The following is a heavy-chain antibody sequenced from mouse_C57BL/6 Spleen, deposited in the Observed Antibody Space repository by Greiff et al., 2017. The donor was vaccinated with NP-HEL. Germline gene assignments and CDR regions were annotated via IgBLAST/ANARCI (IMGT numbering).Heavy chain of an antibody. Sequence: DVQLQESGPGLVKPSQSLSLTCSVTGYSITSGYYWNWIRQFPGNKLEWMGYISYDGSNNYNPSLKNRISITRDTSKNQFFLKLNSVTTEDTATYYCARDRIYDGYYDAMDYWGQGTSVTVSS. CDR1: GYSITSGYY. V-gene: IGHV3-6*01. CDR3: ARDRIYDGYYDAMDY. CDR2: ISYDGSN. J-gene: IGHJ4*01. D-gene: IGHD2-3*01.